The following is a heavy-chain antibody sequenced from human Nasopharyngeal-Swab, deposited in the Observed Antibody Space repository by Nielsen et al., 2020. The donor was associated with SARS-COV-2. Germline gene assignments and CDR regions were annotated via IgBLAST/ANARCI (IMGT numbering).Heavy chain of an antibody. V-gene: IGHV4-31*02. J-gene: IGHJ3*02. CDR3: ARASITMIVVVDAFDI. D-gene: IGHD3-22*01. Sequence: RQAPGKGLEWIGCIYYSGSTYYNPSLKSRVTISVDTSKNQFSLKLSSVTAADTAVYYCARASITMIVVVDAFDIWGQGTMVTVSS. CDR2: IYYSGST.